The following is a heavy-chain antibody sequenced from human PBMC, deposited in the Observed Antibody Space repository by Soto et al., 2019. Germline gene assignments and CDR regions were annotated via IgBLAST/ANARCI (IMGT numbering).Heavy chain of an antibody. CDR2: INPKSGGT. V-gene: IGHV1-2*02. CDR3: ARGVTAGVDY. Sequence: ASVKVSCKASGYRFIDYFMHWVRRAPGQGLEWMGWINPKSGGTKIAQKFQGRTTMTRDTSINTVFMELSRLTSDDTAVYFCARGVTAGVDYWGQGTLVTVSS. J-gene: IGHJ4*02. CDR1: GYRFIDYF. D-gene: IGHD1-26*01.